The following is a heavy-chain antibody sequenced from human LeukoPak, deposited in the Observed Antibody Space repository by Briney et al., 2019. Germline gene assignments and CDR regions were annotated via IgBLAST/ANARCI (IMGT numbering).Heavy chain of an antibody. CDR1: GFTFSDYG. Sequence: GGSLRLSCAASGFTFSDYGMHWVRQAPGKGLEWISYISSSSSTIYYADSVKGRFTISRDNAKNSLYLQMNSLRADDTAVYYCARVRGYCSGGDCYRSEIDYWGQGALVTVSS. V-gene: IGHV3-48*04. J-gene: IGHJ4*02. D-gene: IGHD2-15*01. CDR3: ARVRGYCSGGDCYRSEIDY. CDR2: ISSSSSTI.